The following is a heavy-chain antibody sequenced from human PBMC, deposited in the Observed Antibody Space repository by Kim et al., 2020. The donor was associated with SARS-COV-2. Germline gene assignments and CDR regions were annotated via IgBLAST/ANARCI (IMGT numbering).Heavy chain of an antibody. V-gene: IGHV1-69*13. CDR3: ARVLLLWFGGQFDH. CDR2: IIPIFGTA. J-gene: IGHJ5*02. CDR1: GGTFSSYA. Sequence: SVKVSCKASGGTFSSYAISWVRQAPGQGLEWMGGIIPIFGTANYAQKFQGRVTITADESTSTAYMELSSLRSEDTAVYYCARVLLLWFGGQFDHWGQGTLVTVSS. D-gene: IGHD3-10*01.